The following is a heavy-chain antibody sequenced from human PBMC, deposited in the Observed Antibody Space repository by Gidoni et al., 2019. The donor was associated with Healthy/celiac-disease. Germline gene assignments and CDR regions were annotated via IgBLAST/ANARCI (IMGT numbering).Heavy chain of an antibody. D-gene: IGHD6-19*01. Sequence: EVQLVESGGGLVQPGRSLRLSCAASGFTFDDYAMHWVRQAPGKGLEWVSGISWNSGSIGYADSVKGRFTISRDNAKNSLYLQMNSLRAEDTALYYCAKPLQWPTPFDIWGQGTMVTVSS. CDR1: GFTFDDYA. J-gene: IGHJ3*02. V-gene: IGHV3-9*01. CDR3: AKPLQWPTPFDI. CDR2: ISWNSGSI.